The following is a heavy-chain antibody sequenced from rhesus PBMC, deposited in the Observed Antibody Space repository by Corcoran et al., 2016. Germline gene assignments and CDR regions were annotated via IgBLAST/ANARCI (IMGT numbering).Heavy chain of an antibody. CDR3: RGGNWEVDY. V-gene: IGHV3S5*01. Sequence: EVQLVETGGGLVQPGGSLKLSCVASGFTFRSYGMSWVRQAPGKGLEWVSGINSDGGSTYYADSGKDRFTISRDKSKNTLSRQMNSLMPEDTAVYYCRGGNWEVDYWGQGVLVTVSS. CDR1: GFTFRSYG. J-gene: IGHJ4*01. D-gene: IGHD6-25*01. CDR2: INSDGGST.